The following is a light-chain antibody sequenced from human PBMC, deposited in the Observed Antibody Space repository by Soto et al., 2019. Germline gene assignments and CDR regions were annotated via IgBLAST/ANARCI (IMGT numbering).Light chain of an antibody. J-gene: IGLJ1*01. V-gene: IGLV2-23*01. CDR1: SSDVGNYNL. Sequence: QSALTQPASVSGSPGQSITISCTGTSSDVGNYNLVSWYQQHPGKAPKLMIYEGSKRPSGVSNRFSGSKSGNTASLTISILQAEDGADYYCCSYAGSSTYVFGTGTRSPS. CDR2: EGS. CDR3: CSYAGSSTYV.